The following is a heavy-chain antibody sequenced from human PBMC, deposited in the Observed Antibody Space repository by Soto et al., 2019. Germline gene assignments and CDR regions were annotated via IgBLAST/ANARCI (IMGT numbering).Heavy chain of an antibody. CDR3: VRVEMYAGEFTPNFDR. D-gene: IGHD2-8*01. CDR1: GDSLRSSYHY. J-gene: IGHJ4*02. V-gene: IGHV4-39*01. Sequence: WETLSLTFTVSGDSLRSSYHYWGWIRQLPGKGLEWIGSIYYTGNTYYNPSLKSRVSISVDMATNEISLRLRAESIADTAVYYCVRVEMYAGEFTPNFDRWGKGALVTVSS. CDR2: IYYTGNT.